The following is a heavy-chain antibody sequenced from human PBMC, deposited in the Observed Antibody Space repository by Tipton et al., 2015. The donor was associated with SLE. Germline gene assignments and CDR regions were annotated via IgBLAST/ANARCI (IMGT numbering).Heavy chain of an antibody. D-gene: IGHD1-1*01. CDR3: ARGLTRGTDDAYEM. CDR1: GYTFSNYG. V-gene: IGHV1-18*01. Sequence: QLVQSGAEVKRPGASVKVSCETSGYTFSNYGVTWVRQAPGQGLEWMGWISVYSGNTAYAQKVQGRLTITAETSTSTVYMELRSLRSDDTAIYYCARGLTRGTDDAYEMWGQGTMVTVSS. J-gene: IGHJ3*02. CDR2: ISVYSGNT.